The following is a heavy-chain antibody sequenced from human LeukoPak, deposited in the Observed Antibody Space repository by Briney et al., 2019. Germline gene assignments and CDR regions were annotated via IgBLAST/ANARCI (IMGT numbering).Heavy chain of an antibody. D-gene: IGHD2-2*01. CDR3: ARALSDCSSTSCLNDYLLPGDY. CDR2: IIPIFGTA. J-gene: IGHJ4*02. CDR1: GGTFSSYA. V-gene: IGHV1-69*13. Sequence: ASVKVSCKASGGTFSSYAISWVRQAPGQGLEWMGVIIPIFGTANYAQKFQGRGTITADESTSTAYMELSSLRSEDTAVYYCARALSDCSSTSCLNDYLLPGDYWGQGTLVTVSS.